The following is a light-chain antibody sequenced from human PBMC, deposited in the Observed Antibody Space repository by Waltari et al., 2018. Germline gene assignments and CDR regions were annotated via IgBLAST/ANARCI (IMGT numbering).Light chain of an antibody. V-gene: IGLV4-69*01. CDR2: LDSDGSH. J-gene: IGLJ2*01. CDR3: QSWDTGINV. Sequence: QLVLTQPPSASASLGASVKLTCTLNSGHTRYAIAWHQQQPEKGPRFLMKLDSDGSHTEGDVIPDRCSGSSYGAQRHLIVSSLQSEEEADYYCQSWDTGINVFGGGTKLTVL. CDR1: SGHTRYA.